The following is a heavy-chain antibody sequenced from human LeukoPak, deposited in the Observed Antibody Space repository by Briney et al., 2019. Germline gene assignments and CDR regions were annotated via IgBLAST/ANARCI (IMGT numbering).Heavy chain of an antibody. V-gene: IGHV4-34*01. Sequence: SSETLSLTCAVYGGSFSGYYWSWIRQPPGKGLEWIGEINHSGSTNYNPSLKSRVTISVDTSKNQFSLKLSSVTAADTAVYYCARGHVVVAVAATRRNWFDPWGQGTLVTVSS. D-gene: IGHD2-15*01. CDR1: GGSFSGYY. CDR2: INHSGST. CDR3: ARGHVVVAVAATRRNWFDP. J-gene: IGHJ5*02.